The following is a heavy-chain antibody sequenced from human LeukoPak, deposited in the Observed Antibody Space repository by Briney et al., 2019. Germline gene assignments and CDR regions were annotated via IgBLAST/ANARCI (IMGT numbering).Heavy chain of an antibody. CDR3: ARVPDYGSGRPSPAYYYGMDV. D-gene: IGHD3-10*01. Sequence: GGSLRLSCAASAFTFSDYYMSWIRQAPGKGLEWVSYISSSGSAIYYADSVKGRFTISRDNSKTSLYLQMNSLRAEDTAAYYCARVPDYGSGRPSPAYYYGMDVWGQGTTVTVSS. CDR2: ISSSGSAI. CDR1: AFTFSDYY. V-gene: IGHV3-11*01. J-gene: IGHJ6*02.